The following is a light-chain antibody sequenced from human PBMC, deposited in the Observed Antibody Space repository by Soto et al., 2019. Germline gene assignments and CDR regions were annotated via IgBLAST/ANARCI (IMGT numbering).Light chain of an antibody. CDR3: SSYSSSTTVV. V-gene: IGLV2-14*01. J-gene: IGLJ2*01. Sequence: QSALTQAASVSGSPGQSITISCTGTSSDVGGYNYVSWYQQYPGKAPKLMIYDVTRPSGVSDRFSGSKSGNSASLIISGLQAEDEADYYCSSYSSSTTVVFGGGTQLTVL. CDR2: DVT. CDR1: SSDVGGYNY.